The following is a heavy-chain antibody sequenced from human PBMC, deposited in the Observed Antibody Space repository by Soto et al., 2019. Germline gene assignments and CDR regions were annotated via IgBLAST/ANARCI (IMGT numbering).Heavy chain of an antibody. J-gene: IGHJ6*03. CDR1: GFIVSDTY. V-gene: IGHV3-66*04. Sequence: PGGSLRLSCTASGFIVSDTYVNWVRQAPGKGLEWVSVISNRGDTHYADSVRGRFSLSRDIAKNSLYLQMNSLRAEDTAVYYCAILYATDMDVWGKGTTVTVSS. CDR2: ISNRGDT. D-gene: IGHD4-17*01. CDR3: AILYATDMDV.